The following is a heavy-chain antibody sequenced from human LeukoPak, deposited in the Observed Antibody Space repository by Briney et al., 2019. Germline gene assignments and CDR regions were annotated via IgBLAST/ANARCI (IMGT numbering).Heavy chain of an antibody. D-gene: IGHD3-10*01. CDR3: ARGTRALYGSGSYRKYYFDY. CDR1: GYTFTSYD. J-gene: IGHJ4*02. CDR2: MNPNSGNT. Sequence: ASVKVSCKASGYTFTSYDINWVRQASGLGLEWMGWMNPNSGNTGYAQKFQGRVTMTRNTSISTAYMELSSLRSEDTAVYYCARGTRALYGSGSYRKYYFDYWGQGTLVTVSS. V-gene: IGHV1-8*01.